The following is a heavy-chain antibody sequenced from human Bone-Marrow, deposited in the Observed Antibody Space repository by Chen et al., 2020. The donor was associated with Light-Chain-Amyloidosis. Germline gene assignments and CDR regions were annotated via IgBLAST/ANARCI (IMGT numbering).Heavy chain of an antibody. CDR2: IYPDYSDA. D-gene: IGHD2-15*01. J-gene: IGHJ4*02. CDR1: GYNFHNYW. CDR3: ASRIDVYNFDY. V-gene: IGHV5-51*01. Sequence: EVQLEQSGPEVKKPGEYLKISCKGSGYNFHNYWIGWVRQMPGKGLEWMGVIYPDYSDARYSPSFEGQVTTSADTSITSAYLQWMSLNSSDTAMYYCASRIDVYNFDYWGQGTLFTVSS.